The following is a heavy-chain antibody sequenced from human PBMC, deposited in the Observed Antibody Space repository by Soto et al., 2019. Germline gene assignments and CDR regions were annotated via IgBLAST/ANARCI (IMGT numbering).Heavy chain of an antibody. CDR3: AREIERLLGY. CDR1: GFTFSSYA. J-gene: IGHJ4*02. V-gene: IGHV3-30-3*01. CDR2: ISYDGSDK. D-gene: IGHD3-3*01. Sequence: GGSLRLSCAASGFTFSSYAMHWVRQAPGKGLEWMAVISYDGSDKYYADSVKGRFTISRDNSRNTLYLQMNSLRAEDTAVYYCAREIERLLGYWGQGTLVTVSS.